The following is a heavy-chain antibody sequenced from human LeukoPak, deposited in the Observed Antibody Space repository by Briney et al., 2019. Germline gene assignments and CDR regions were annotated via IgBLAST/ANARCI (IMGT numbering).Heavy chain of an antibody. CDR3: ARDWVPAAWALDY. J-gene: IGHJ4*02. D-gene: IGHD2-15*01. Sequence: PGGSLRLSCAASGFTFSSYAMHWVRQAPGKGLEWVTVISHDAKSTYHVGSVKGRFTISRDNSKNTLYLQMNSLRSDDTAVYYCARDWVPAAWALDYWGQGTLVTVSS. CDR2: ISHDAKST. V-gene: IGHV3-30*04. CDR1: GFTFSSYA.